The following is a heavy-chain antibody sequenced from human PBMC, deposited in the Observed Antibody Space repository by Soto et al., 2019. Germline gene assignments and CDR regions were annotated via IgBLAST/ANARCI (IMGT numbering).Heavy chain of an antibody. Sequence: QVQLQESGPGLVKPSQTLSLTCSVSGGSISSGDNYWSWIRQPPGKGLEWIGYIYYSGTTYYNPSLKSRVTISVDMSKNQFSLNLSSVTAADTAVYYCARVYYGSGSLYYFDFWGQGTLVTVSS. V-gene: IGHV4-30-4*01. D-gene: IGHD3-10*01. J-gene: IGHJ4*02. CDR3: ARVYYGSGSLYYFDF. CDR2: IYYSGTT. CDR1: GGSISSGDNY.